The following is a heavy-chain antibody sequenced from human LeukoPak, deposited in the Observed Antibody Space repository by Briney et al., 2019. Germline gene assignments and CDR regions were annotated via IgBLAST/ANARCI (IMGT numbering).Heavy chain of an antibody. CDR3: ARLLDNDGSGDPDTFDV. D-gene: IGHD3-22*01. CDR2: LYYTGRT. CDR1: GGSISGHY. J-gene: IGHJ3*01. V-gene: IGHV4-59*08. Sequence: KPSETLSRTCAVSGGSISGHYWSWIRPAPGQGLEWIGFLYYTGRTRDKPSLQSRATSSVDASTNHFSVTLTSVTAADTAAYYCARLLDNDGSGDPDTFDVWGQGKMVIVSS.